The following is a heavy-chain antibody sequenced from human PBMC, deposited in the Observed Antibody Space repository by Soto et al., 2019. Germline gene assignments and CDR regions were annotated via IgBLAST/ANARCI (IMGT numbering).Heavy chain of an antibody. CDR3: ARTYHDYVWGTHPLDS. CDR1: GFAFSDYS. Sequence: GGSLRLSCAASGFAFSDYSMNWVRQSPGKGLEWLSYIKNSSSTIYYADSVKGRFTISRDNAKNLVFLHMASLRAEDTALYYCARTYHDYVWGTHPLDSWGPGTLVTVSS. V-gene: IGHV3-48*01. J-gene: IGHJ4*02. CDR2: IKNSSSTI. D-gene: IGHD3-16*01.